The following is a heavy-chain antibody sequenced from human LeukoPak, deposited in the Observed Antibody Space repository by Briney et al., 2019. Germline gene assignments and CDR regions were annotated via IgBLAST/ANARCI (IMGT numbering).Heavy chain of an antibody. Sequence: GGSLRLSCAASGFTVRNNYMSWVRQAPGKGLEWVSVIQSGGSTIYADSVKGRFTISRDNSKNPVFLQMNSLRADDTALYYCARDIGRWGYYYYAMDVWGQGTTVTVSS. D-gene: IGHD3-10*01. CDR1: GFTVRNNY. V-gene: IGHV3-66*01. CDR3: ARDIGRWGYYYYAMDV. CDR2: IQSGGST. J-gene: IGHJ6*02.